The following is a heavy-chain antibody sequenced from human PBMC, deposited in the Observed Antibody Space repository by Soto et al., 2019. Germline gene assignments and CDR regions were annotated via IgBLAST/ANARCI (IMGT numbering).Heavy chain of an antibody. CDR2: MNPNSGNP. CDR3: ARWPDGYSDYGIDV. V-gene: IGHV1-8*01. CDR1: GYTFTSYD. Sequence: QVQLVQSGAEVKKPGASVKVSCKASGYTFTSYDINWVRQATGQGLEWMGWMNPNSGNPGDAQKFQGRVTMTRNTSISTAYMELSSLRSADTAVYYCARWPDGYSDYGIDVWGQGTTVTVSS. J-gene: IGHJ6*02.